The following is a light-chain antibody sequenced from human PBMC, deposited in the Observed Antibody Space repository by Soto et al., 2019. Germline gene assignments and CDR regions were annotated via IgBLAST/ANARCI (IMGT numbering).Light chain of an antibody. Sequence: EIVMTQSPATLSVSPGERATLSCRASQSVSSNLAWYQQKPGQAPRLLIYGASTRATGIPDRFSGSGSGTDFTLTINRLEPEDFAVYYCQQYGTSQWTFGQGTKVEIK. CDR1: QSVSSN. CDR3: QQYGTSQWT. CDR2: GAS. V-gene: IGKV3-20*01. J-gene: IGKJ1*01.